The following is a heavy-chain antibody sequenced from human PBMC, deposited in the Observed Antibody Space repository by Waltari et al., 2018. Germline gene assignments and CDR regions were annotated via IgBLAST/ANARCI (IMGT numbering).Heavy chain of an antibody. J-gene: IGHJ3*02. CDR3: AKVGVGLTTWYAFDI. CDR2: RRYDESDI. Sequence: QVHLVESGGGVVQPGGSLRLSCAASGFTFSDYGMHWVRQAPGKGLEWVAFRRYDESDIYYRDSVKGRFTISRDNSKNTLFLQMSSLRAEDTAVYYCAKVGVGLTTWYAFDIWGQGTMVTVSS. D-gene: IGHD1-1*01. V-gene: IGHV3-30*02. CDR1: GFTFSDYG.